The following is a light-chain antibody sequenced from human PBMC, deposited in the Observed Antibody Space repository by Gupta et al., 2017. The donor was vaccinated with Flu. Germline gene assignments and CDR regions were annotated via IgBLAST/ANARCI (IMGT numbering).Light chain of an antibody. Sequence: SSELTQPSSVSVSPGQTASITCSGHSLSNQYAYWYQQRPGQPPTLLIYKDTERPSGIPERFSGSSSGTTVTLTISGVQTDDEADYYCQTADTRGAWIFGGGTELTVL. CDR1: SLSNQY. J-gene: IGLJ2*01. V-gene: IGLV3-25*02. CDR3: QTADTRGAWI. CDR2: KDT.